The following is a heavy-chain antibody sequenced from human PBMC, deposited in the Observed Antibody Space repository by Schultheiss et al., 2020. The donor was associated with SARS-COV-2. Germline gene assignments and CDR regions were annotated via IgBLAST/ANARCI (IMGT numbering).Heavy chain of an antibody. Sequence: GGSLRLSCAASGFTFSSYGMHWVRQAPGKGLEWVAVIWYDGSNKYYADSVKGRFTISRDNSKNTLYLQMNSLRAEDTAVYYCARTSRLWFGEQIGPGWFDPWGQGTLVTVSS. CDR2: IWYDGSNK. V-gene: IGHV3-33*01. D-gene: IGHD3-10*01. CDR3: ARTSRLWFGEQIGPGWFDP. CDR1: GFTFSSYG. J-gene: IGHJ5*02.